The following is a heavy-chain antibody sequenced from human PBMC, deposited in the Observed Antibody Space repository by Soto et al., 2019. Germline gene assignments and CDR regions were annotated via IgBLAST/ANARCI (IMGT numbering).Heavy chain of an antibody. CDR2: INQEGSER. CDR1: GFTFSTYW. J-gene: IGHJ4*02. Sequence: VQLLESGGGLVQPGGSLRRPCAASGFTFSTYWMTWVRQPPGKGLEWVASINQEGSERYYVDSVSGRFTISRDTAKNALNLQMNSLRAEDTSVYYCVCGGTFFVYWGQGTLVTVSP. V-gene: IGHV3-7*01. CDR3: VCGGTFFVY. D-gene: IGHD3-16*01.